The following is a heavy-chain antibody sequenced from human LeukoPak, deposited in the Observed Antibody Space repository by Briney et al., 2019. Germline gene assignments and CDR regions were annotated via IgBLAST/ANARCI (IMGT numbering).Heavy chain of an antibody. J-gene: IGHJ4*02. Sequence: VASVKVSCKTSGYTFSSYGITWVRQAPGQGLEWVGWIRGDNGDTNYAQKLQGRVTMTTDTSTSTAYMELRSLGSDETAVYYFFDYWGQGTLVTVSS. CDR2: IRGDNGDT. CDR3: FDY. CDR1: GYTFSSYG. V-gene: IGHV1-18*01.